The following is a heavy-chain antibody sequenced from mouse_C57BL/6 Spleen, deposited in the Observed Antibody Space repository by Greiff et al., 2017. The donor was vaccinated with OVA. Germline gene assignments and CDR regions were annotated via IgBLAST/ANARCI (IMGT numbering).Heavy chain of an antibody. V-gene: IGHV1-64*01. D-gene: IGHD2-3*01. CDR3: ASMSCDGPHWYFDD. CDR1: GYTFTSYW. J-gene: IGHJ1*03. Sequence: QVQLQQPGAELVKPGASVKLSCKASGYTFTSYWMHWVKQRPGQGLEWIGMIHPNSGSTNYNEKFKSKATLTVDNSSSTAYMQLSSLTSEDSADYYCASMSCDGPHWYFDDWGTGTTVTVSS. CDR2: IHPNSGST.